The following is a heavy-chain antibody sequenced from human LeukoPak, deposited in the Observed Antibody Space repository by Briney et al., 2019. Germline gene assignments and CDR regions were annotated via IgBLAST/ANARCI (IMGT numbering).Heavy chain of an antibody. CDR3: AIDYGGEKFDY. Sequence: ASVKVSCKASGYTFTGQYMHWVRQAPGQGLEWMGWINPNSGDTKYAQKFQGRVTMTRNTSISTAYMELSSLRSEDTAVYYCAIDYGGEKFDYWGQGTLVTVSS. J-gene: IGHJ4*02. D-gene: IGHD2-21*01. CDR2: INPNSGDT. V-gene: IGHV1-2*02. CDR1: GYTFTGQY.